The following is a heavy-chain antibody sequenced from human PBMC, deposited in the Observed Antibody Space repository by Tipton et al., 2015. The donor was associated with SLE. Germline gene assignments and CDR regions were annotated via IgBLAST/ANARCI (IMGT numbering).Heavy chain of an antibody. CDR2: IYYSGST. CDR1: GGSISSHY. V-gene: IGHV4-59*11. D-gene: IGHD5-18*01. Sequence: TLSLTCTVSGGSISSHYWSWIRQPPGKGLEWIGYIYYSGSTNYNPSLKSRVTISVDTSKNQFSLKLSSVTAADTAVYYCARVGDTVHFHYWGQGTLVTVSS. J-gene: IGHJ4*02. CDR3: ARVGDTVHFHY.